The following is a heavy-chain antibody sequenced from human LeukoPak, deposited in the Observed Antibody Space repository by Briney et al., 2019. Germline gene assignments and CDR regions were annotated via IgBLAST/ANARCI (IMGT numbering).Heavy chain of an antibody. V-gene: IGHV1-69*13. D-gene: IGHD4-17*01. CDR2: IIPIFGTA. CDR1: GGTFSSYA. CDR3: ARSITINTVTTGLDY. Sequence: SVKVSCKASGGTFSSYAISWVRQAPGQGLEWMGGIIPIFGTANYAQKFQGRLTITADESTSTAYMELSSLRSEDTAVYYCARSITINTVTTGLDYWGQGTLVTVSS. J-gene: IGHJ4*02.